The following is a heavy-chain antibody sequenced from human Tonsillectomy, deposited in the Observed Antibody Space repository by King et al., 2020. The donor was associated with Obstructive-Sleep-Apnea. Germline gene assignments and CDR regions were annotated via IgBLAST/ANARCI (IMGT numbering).Heavy chain of an antibody. V-gene: IGHV3-23*04. Sequence: VQLVESGGGLVQPGGSLRLSCAASGFTFSSYAMSWVRQAPGKGLEWVSVISGSGGSTYYADSVKGRFTISRDNSKNTLYLQMNSLRADDTAVYYCAKSGGSGWGRISFDYWGQGTLVTVSS. CDR2: ISGSGGST. J-gene: IGHJ4*02. CDR3: AKSGGSGWGRISFDY. D-gene: IGHD6-19*01. CDR1: GFTFSSYA.